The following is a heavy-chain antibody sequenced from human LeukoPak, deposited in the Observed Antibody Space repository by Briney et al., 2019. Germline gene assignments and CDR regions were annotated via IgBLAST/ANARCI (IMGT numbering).Heavy chain of an antibody. CDR3: AKGGQLRYFDWLNPGGDY. Sequence: GGSLRLSCAASGFTFSSYSMNWVRQAPGKGLEWVSSISSSSSYIYYADSVKGRFTISRDNSKNTLYLQMNSLRAEDTAVYYCAKGGQLRYFDWLNPGGDYWGQGTLVTVSS. J-gene: IGHJ4*02. V-gene: IGHV3-21*04. CDR2: ISSSSSYI. CDR1: GFTFSSYS. D-gene: IGHD3-9*01.